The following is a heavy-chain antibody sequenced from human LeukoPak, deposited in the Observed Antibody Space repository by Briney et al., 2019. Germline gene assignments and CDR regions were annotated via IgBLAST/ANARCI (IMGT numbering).Heavy chain of an antibody. Sequence: GASVKVSCKASGYTSTSYDINWVRQATGQGLEWMGWMNPNSGNTGYAQKFQGRVTMTRNTSISTAYMELSSLRSEDTAVYYCAREGRNYDILTGYYSTNYFDYWGQGTLVTVSS. CDR1: GYTSTSYD. J-gene: IGHJ4*02. CDR2: MNPNSGNT. D-gene: IGHD3-9*01. CDR3: AREGRNYDILTGYYSTNYFDY. V-gene: IGHV1-8*01.